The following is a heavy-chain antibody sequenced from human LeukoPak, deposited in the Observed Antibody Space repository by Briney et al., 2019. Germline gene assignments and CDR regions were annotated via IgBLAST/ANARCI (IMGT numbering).Heavy chain of an antibody. V-gene: IGHV3-74*01. J-gene: IGHJ3*02. D-gene: IGHD2-2*01. CDR3: ARAAGYCSSTSCYATRRGDAFDI. Sequence: GGSLRLSCAASGFTFSSYWMHWVRQAPGKELVWVSRINSDGSSTNYADSVKGRFTISRDNSKSTVYLQMNSLRADDTAVYYCARAAGYCSSTSCYATRRGDAFDIWGQGTMVTVSS. CDR2: INSDGSST. CDR1: GFTFSSYW.